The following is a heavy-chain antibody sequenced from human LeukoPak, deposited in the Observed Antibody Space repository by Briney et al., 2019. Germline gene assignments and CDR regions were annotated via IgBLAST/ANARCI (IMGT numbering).Heavy chain of an antibody. CDR3: ARGGSI. CDR2: MNQDGSEK. Sequence: PGGSLRLSCAASGFTFSSYWMSWVHQAPGKGLEWVANMNQDGSEKYYVDSVRGRFTISRDNAKNSLYLQMSSLRVEDTAVYYCARGGSIGGQGTLVTVSS. J-gene: IGHJ4*02. V-gene: IGHV3-7*01. D-gene: IGHD1-26*01. CDR1: GFTFSSYW.